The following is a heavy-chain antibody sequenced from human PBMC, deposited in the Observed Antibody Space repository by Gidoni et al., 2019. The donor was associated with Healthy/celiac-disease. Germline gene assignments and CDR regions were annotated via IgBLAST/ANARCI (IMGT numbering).Heavy chain of an antibody. V-gene: IGHV5-10-1*03. CDR1: GYSFTSYW. J-gene: IGHJ4*02. D-gene: IGHD3-22*01. Sequence: EVQLVQSGAEVKKPGESLRLSCKGSGYSFTSYWISWVRQMPGKGLEWMGRIDPSDSYTNYSPSFQGHVTISADKSISTAYLQWSSLKASDTAMYYCARRAAGSSDSSGEFDYWGQGTLVTVSS. CDR2: IDPSDSYT. CDR3: ARRAAGSSDSSGEFDY.